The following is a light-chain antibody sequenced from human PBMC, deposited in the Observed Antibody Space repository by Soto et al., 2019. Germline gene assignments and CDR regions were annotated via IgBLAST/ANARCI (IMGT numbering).Light chain of an antibody. CDR2: EVN. J-gene: IGLJ7*01. Sequence: QSVLTQPASVSGSPGQSITISCTGSRSDVGGDNFVSWFQQHPGKAPKRIIYEVNNRPSGVSNRFSASKSGNTASLTIPGLQAEDEADYYCGSYSSTATRVFGGGTQLTVL. V-gene: IGLV2-14*01. CDR3: GSYSSTATRV. CDR1: RSDVGGDNF.